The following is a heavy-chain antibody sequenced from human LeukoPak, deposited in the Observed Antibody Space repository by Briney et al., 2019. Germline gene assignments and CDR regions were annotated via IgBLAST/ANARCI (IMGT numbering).Heavy chain of an antibody. J-gene: IGHJ4*02. CDR2: MNHSGST. V-gene: IGHV4-34*01. CDR1: GGSFSGYY. D-gene: IGHD6-19*01. Sequence: SETLSLTCAVYGGSFSGYYGSWIRQPRGKGLEWSGEMNHSGSTNYNPSLHRLVTISVHTSKNQFSLQLSSVTAAATAVYYCARSRGRIAVAGTLPDYWGQGTLLTVSS. CDR3: ARSRGRIAVAGTLPDY.